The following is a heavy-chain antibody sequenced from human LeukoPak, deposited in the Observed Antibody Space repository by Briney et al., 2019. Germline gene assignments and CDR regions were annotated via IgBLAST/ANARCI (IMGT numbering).Heavy chain of an antibody. D-gene: IGHD4-11*01. CDR2: ISYDGSNK. J-gene: IGHJ1*01. CDR1: GFTFSSYG. CDR3: ARSDDYSNYNRPEYFQH. V-gene: IGHV3-30*03. Sequence: GGSLRLSCAASGFTFSSYGMHWVRQAPGKGLEGVAVISYDGSNKYYADSVKGRFTISRDNSKNTLYLQMNSLRAEDTAVYYCARSDDYSNYNRPEYFQHWGQGTLVTVSS.